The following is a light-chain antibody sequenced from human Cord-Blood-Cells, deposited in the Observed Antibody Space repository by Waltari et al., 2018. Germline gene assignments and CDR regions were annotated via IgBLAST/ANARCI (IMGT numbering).Light chain of an antibody. CDR2: KAS. CDR3: QQYNNWPPWT. J-gene: IGKJ1*01. CDR1: QSISSW. Sequence: DIQMTQSPSTLSASVGDRVTITCRASQSISSWLAWNQQKPGKAPKLLIYKASSLESGVPSRFSGSGSGTEFTLTISSLQSEDFAVYYCQQYNNWPPWTFGQGTKVEIK. V-gene: IGKV1-5*03.